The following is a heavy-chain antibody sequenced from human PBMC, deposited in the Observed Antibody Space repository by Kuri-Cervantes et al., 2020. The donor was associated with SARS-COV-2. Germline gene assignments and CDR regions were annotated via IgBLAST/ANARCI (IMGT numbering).Heavy chain of an antibody. CDR2: INPNSGGT. D-gene: IGHD3-3*01. V-gene: IGHV1-2*02. CDR1: GYTFTGYY. Sequence: ASVKVSCKASGYTFTGYYMHWVRQAPGQGLEWMGWINPNSGGTNYAQKFQGRVTITADKSTSTAYMELSSLRSEDTAVYYCARDGGTYYDFWSGYHGRGMDVWGQGTTVTVSS. J-gene: IGHJ6*02. CDR3: ARDGGTYYDFWSGYHGRGMDV.